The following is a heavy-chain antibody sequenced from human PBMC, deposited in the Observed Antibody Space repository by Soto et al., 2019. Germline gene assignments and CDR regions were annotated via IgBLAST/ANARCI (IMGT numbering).Heavy chain of an antibody. D-gene: IGHD5-12*01. CDR1: GFTFSSYE. V-gene: IGHV3-48*03. CDR2: ISSSGSTI. J-gene: IGHJ6*02. Sequence: GGSLRLSCAASGFTFSSYEMNWVRQAPGKGLEGVSYISSSGSTIYYADSVKGRFTISRDNAKNSLYLQMNSLRAEDTAGYYCAGCSYSGYGMDVWGQGTTVT. CDR3: AGCSYSGYGMDV.